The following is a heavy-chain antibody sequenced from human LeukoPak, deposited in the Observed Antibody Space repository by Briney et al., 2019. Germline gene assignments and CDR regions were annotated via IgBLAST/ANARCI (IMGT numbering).Heavy chain of an antibody. CDR3: ARTQYYDFWSGYSFDY. J-gene: IGHJ4*02. Sequence: PSETLSLTCTVSGGSISSYYWSWIRQPPGKGLEWIGYIYYSGSTNYNPSLKSRVTISVDTSKNQFSLKLSSVTAADTAAYYCARTQYYDFWSGYSFDYWGQGTLVTVSS. CDR2: IYYSGST. D-gene: IGHD3-3*01. V-gene: IGHV4-59*01. CDR1: GGSISSYY.